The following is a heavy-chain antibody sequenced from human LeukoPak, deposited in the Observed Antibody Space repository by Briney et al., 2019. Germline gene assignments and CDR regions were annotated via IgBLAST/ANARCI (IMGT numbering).Heavy chain of an antibody. CDR3: ARDADVTTRRYYYYYYGMDV. D-gene: IGHD4-11*01. Sequence: GGSLRLSCAASGFTFSSYWMNWVRQAPGKGLVWVSRIASDGSSTTYADSVKGRFSNSRDNAKNSLYLQMNSLRAEDTAVYYCARDADVTTRRYYYYYYGMDVWGQGTTVTVSS. CDR1: GFTFSSYW. CDR2: IASDGSST. J-gene: IGHJ6*02. V-gene: IGHV3-74*01.